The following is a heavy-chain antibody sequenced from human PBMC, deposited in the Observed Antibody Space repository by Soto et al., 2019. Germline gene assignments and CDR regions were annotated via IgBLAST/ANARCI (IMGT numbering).Heavy chain of an antibody. CDR2: INPSNEIT. Sequence: SVKGSCRTSGYTFSAYYVHWARLTPGRGFQWLGWINPSNEITTFSQFFQGRVTMTRDTSTNTVHMGLNRLTSDDTAVYYCMRGGWGDSPIDYWGQGTQVTVSS. V-gene: IGHV1-2*02. CDR1: GYTFSAYY. D-gene: IGHD1-26*01. CDR3: MRGGWGDSPIDY. J-gene: IGHJ4*02.